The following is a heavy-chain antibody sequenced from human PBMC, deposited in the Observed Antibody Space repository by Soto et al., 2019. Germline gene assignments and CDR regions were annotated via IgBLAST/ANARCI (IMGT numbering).Heavy chain of an antibody. J-gene: IGHJ3*02. CDR3: ARHRVEDIVLMVYAYVGDAFDI. CDR1: GCSISSSRFY. D-gene: IGHD2-8*01. CDR2: IYYSGST. V-gene: IGHV4-39*01. Sequence: SETLSLTCPVSGCSISSSRFYWGWIRPPPGKGLEWVGSIYYSGSTYYNPSLKSRVTISVDTSKNQFSLKLSSVTAADTAVYYCARHRVEDIVLMVYAYVGDAFDIWGQGTMVTVSS.